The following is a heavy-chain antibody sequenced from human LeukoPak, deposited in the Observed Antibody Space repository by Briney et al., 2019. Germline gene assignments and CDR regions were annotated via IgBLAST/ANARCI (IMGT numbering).Heavy chain of an antibody. CDR2: ISYDGNNK. CDR1: GFTFSSYA. CDR3: ARSLSRAPSPFDP. Sequence: GGSLRLSCAASGFTFSSYAMHWVRQAPGKGLEWVAVISYDGNNKYYADSVKGRFTISRDNSKNTLYLQMNSLRAEDTAVYYCARSLSRAPSPFDPWGQGTLVTVSS. J-gene: IGHJ5*02. D-gene: IGHD2-2*01. V-gene: IGHV3-30*04.